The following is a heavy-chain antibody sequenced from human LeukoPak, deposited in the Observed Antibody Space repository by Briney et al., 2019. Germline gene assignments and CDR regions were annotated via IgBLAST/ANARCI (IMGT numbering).Heavy chain of an antibody. V-gene: IGHV3-21*01. Sequence: PGGSLRLSCAASGFTFSSYEMNWVRQAPGKGLEWLSCISSTSSYKYYADSVRGRFTISRDNAKNSLFLQMNSLRAEDTAVYYCARGQLWQTGWFDPWGQGTLVTASS. CDR3: ARGQLWQTGWFDP. CDR2: ISSTSSYK. J-gene: IGHJ5*02. D-gene: IGHD5-18*01. CDR1: GFTFSSYE.